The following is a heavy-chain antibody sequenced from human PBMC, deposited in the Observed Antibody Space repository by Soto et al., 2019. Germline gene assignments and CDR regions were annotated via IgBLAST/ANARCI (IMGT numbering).Heavy chain of an antibody. CDR1: GFTFSSYW. V-gene: IGHV3-7*04. CDR2: IKQDGGEK. D-gene: IGHD1-26*01. Sequence: EVQLVESGGGLVQPGGSLRLSCAASGFTFSSYWMSWVRQAPGKGLEWVANIKQDGGEKYYVDSVKGRFTISRDNAKNSLYLQMNSLRAEDTAVYYCGRDLRDWDSGSYSYGYWGQGTLVTASP. J-gene: IGHJ4*02. CDR3: GRDLRDWDSGSYSYGY.